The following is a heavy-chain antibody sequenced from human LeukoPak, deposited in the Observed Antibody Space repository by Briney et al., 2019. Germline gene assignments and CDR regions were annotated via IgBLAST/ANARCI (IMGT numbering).Heavy chain of an antibody. CDR2: ISSSSSYI. CDR3: ARDFIAATPGWFDP. J-gene: IGHJ5*02. Sequence: GESLKISCKGSGYSFTSYWIGWVRQAPGKGLEWVSSISSSSSYIYYADSVKGRFTISRDNAKNSLYLQMNSLRAEDTAVYYCARDFIAATPGWFDPWGQGTLVTVSS. CDR1: GYSFTSYW. D-gene: IGHD6-13*01. V-gene: IGHV3-21*01.